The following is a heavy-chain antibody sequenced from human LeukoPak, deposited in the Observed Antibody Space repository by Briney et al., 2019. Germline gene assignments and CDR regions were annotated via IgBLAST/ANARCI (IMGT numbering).Heavy chain of an antibody. CDR1: GFTFSSYSMN. CDR3: ARHWELGSVNNWFDP. J-gene: IGHJ5*02. D-gene: IGHD7-27*01. Sequence: GSLRLSCAASGFTFSSYSMNWVRQAPGKGLEWIGSIYYSGSIYHNTPLKSRVTIPVDMSKNQFSLKLSSMTAADTAVYYCARHWELGSVNNWFDPWGQGTLVTVSS. CDR2: IYYSGSI. V-gene: IGHV4-39*01.